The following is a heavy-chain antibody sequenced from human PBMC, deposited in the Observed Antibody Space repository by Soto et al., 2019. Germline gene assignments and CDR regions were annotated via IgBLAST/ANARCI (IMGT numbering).Heavy chain of an antibody. D-gene: IGHD6-13*01. CDR3: AREAAAGHLFKDYYYGMDV. Sequence: ASVKVSCKASGYTFTSYYMHWVRQAPGQGLGWMGIINPSGGSTSYAQKFQGRVTMTRDTSTSTVYMELSSLRSEDTAVYYCAREAAAGHLFKDYYYGMDVWGQGTTVTVSS. J-gene: IGHJ6*02. CDR2: INPSGGST. V-gene: IGHV1-46*01. CDR1: GYTFTSYY.